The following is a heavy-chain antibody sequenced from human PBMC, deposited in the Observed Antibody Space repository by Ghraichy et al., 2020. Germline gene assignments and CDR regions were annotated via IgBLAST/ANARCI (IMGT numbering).Heavy chain of an antibody. Sequence: GGSLRLSCAASGFTFDDYAMHWVRQAPGKGLEWVSGISWNSGSIGYADSVKGRFTISRDNAKNSLYLQMNSLRAEDTALYYCAKALGRANWNYDLSFGYWGQGTLVTVSS. J-gene: IGHJ4*02. CDR3: AKALGRANWNYDLSFGY. CDR1: GFTFDDYA. V-gene: IGHV3-9*01. CDR2: ISWNSGSI. D-gene: IGHD1-7*01.